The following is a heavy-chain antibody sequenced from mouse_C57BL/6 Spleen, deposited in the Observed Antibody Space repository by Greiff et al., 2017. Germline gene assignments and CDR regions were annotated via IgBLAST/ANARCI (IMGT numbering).Heavy chain of an antibody. CDR3: AREITTVVAHWYFDV. CDR2: IYPGSGST. D-gene: IGHD1-1*01. J-gene: IGHJ1*03. V-gene: IGHV1-55*01. Sequence: QVQLQQSGAELVKPGASVKMSCKASGYTFTSYWITWVKQRPGQGLEWIGDIYPGSGSTNYNEKFKSKATLTVDTSSSTAYMQLSSLTSEDSAVYYCAREITTVVAHWYFDVWGTGTTVTVSS. CDR1: GYTFTSYW.